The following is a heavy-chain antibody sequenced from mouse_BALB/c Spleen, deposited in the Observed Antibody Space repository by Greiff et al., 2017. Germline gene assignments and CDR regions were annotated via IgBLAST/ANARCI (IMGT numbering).Heavy chain of an antibody. CDR1: GFNIKDTY. V-gene: IGHV14-3*02. J-gene: IGHJ3*01. CDR3: ARVVAGTKGFAY. D-gene: IGHD4-1*01. CDR2: IDPANGNT. Sequence: VQLQQSGAELVKPGASVKLSCTASGFNIKDTYMHWVKQRPEQGLEWIGRIDPANGNTKYDPKFQGKATITADTSSNTAYLQLSSLTSEDTAVYYCARVVAGTKGFAYWGQGTLVTVSA.